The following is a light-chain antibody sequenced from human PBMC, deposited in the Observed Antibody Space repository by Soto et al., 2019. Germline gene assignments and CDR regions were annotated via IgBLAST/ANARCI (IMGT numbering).Light chain of an antibody. Sequence: AIQMTQSPSSLSASVGDRVTITCRASQDIRTELGWYQQKPGKAPKLLIYGASTLPSGVPSRFSGSGSGTDFTLTISSLQPEDFATYYCLQDHNYPRTFGQGTKVEI. CDR1: QDIRTE. CDR3: LQDHNYPRT. V-gene: IGKV1-6*01. CDR2: GAS. J-gene: IGKJ1*01.